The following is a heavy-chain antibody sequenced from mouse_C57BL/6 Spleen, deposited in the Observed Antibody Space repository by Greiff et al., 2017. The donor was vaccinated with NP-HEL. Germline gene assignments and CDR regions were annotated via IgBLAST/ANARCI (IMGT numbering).Heavy chain of an antibody. Sequence: EVQLVESGGGLVQPGGSLSLSCAASGFTFTDYYMSWVRQPPGKALEWLGFIRNKANGYTTEYSASVKGRFTISRDNSQSILYLQMNALRAEYSATYYCARYPPYDYDGVKAMDYWGQGTSVTVSS. CDR2: IRNKANGYTT. V-gene: IGHV7-3*01. J-gene: IGHJ4*01. D-gene: IGHD2-4*01. CDR3: ARYPPYDYDGVKAMDY. CDR1: GFTFTDYY.